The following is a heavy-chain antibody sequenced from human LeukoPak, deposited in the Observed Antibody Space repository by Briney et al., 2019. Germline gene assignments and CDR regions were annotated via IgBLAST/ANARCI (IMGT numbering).Heavy chain of an antibody. V-gene: IGHV3-30*01. CDR2: ISYDGTKT. CDR1: GFTFNSYA. J-gene: IGHJ2*01. Sequence: GGSLRLSCAASGFTFNSYAMHWVRQAPGKGLERVALISYDGTKTYFADSVKGRFTISRDNSMKTLDLEMNNLSAEDTAIYYCARSPYLGAGYFDLWGRGTLVTVSS. D-gene: IGHD1-26*01. CDR3: ARSPYLGAGYFDL.